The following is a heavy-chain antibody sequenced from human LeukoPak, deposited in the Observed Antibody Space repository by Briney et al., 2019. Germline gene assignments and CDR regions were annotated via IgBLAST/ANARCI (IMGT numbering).Heavy chain of an antibody. J-gene: IGHJ5*02. V-gene: IGHV1-2*02. Sequence: ASVKVSCKASGYTFTGYYMHWVRQAPGQGLEWMGWINPNSGGTNYAQKFQGRVTMTRDTSISTAYMELSRLRSDDTAVYYCAREWAAASNSYNWFDPWGQGTLVTVSS. CDR1: GYTFTGYY. CDR2: INPNSGGT. CDR3: AREWAAASNSYNWFDP. D-gene: IGHD6-13*01.